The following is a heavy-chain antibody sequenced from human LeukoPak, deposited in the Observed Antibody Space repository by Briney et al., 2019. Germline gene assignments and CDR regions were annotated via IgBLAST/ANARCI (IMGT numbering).Heavy chain of an antibody. V-gene: IGHV5-51*01. CDR1: GYTFTSYW. J-gene: IGHJ5*02. Sequence: GESPKISCKGSGYTFTSYWIGWVRQMPGKGLEWMGIIYPGDSDIRYSPSFQGQVTISADKSISTAYLQWSSLKASDTAMYYCAGGYYSSTSCYGFDPWGQGTLVTVSS. CDR3: AGGYYSSTSCYGFDP. CDR2: IYPGDSDI. D-gene: IGHD2-2*01.